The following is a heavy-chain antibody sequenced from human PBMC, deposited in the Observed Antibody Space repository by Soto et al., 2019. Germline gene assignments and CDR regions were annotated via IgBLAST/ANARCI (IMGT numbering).Heavy chain of an antibody. CDR2: IKKDGSKK. V-gene: IGHV3-7*01. J-gene: IGHJ4*02. CDR3: ARDENIFPYYFDY. Sequence: GGSLRLSSAASRFNFSSFWFHWVRQAPGKGLEWVSHIKKDGSKKNYADSVKGRFTISRDNAKNSLYLQMNSLRAEDTAVYYCARDENIFPYYFDYWGQGTLVTVSS. CDR1: RFNFSSFW.